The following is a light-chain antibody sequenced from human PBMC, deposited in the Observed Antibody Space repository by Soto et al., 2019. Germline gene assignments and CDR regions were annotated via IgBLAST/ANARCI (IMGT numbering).Light chain of an antibody. Sequence: QSVLTPPASVSGSPGQSISISCTGTSSEVVTYNLVSWYQQHPGKAPAVLIYEGTKRPSGVSNRLSGSKSGNTASLTISGLQTEDEADYYCYSFAGSTTFSYGFGPGTKVTVL. CDR1: SSEVVTYNL. V-gene: IGLV2-23*03. CDR3: YSFAGSTTFSYG. J-gene: IGLJ1*01. CDR2: EGT.